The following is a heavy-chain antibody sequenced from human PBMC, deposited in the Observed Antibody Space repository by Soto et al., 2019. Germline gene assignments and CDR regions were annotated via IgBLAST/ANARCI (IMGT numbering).Heavy chain of an antibody. V-gene: IGHV3-15*01. D-gene: IGHD3-22*01. Sequence: GGSLRLSCAASGFTFSNAWMSWVRQAPGKGLEWVGRIKSKTDGGTTDYAAPVKGRFTISRDDSKNTLYLQMNSLKTEDTAVYYCTTLDSPTSIVVVPGYWGHGTLVAVSS. CDR1: GFTFSNAW. J-gene: IGHJ4*01. CDR3: TTLDSPTSIVVVPGY. CDR2: IKSKTDGGTT.